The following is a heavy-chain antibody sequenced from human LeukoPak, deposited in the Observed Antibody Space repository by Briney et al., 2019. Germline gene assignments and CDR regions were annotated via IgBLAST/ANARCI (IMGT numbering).Heavy chain of an antibody. D-gene: IGHD3-9*01. J-gene: IGHJ4*02. CDR3: VKDMSKYVDGAAYYFDS. V-gene: IGHV3-64D*06. CDR1: QFTFNAHA. CDR2: ITSSGVET. Sequence: GGSLRLSCSASQFTFNAHALHWVRQAPGRGLEHLSAITSSGVETYYADSVKGRFTISRDNSKDTLYLQMSSLGPEDTATYYWVKDMSKYVDGAAYYFDSWGQGTLVTVSS.